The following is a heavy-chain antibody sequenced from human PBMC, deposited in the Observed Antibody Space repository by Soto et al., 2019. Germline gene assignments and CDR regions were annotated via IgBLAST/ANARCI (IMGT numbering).Heavy chain of an antibody. CDR2: INHSGST. J-gene: IGHJ4*02. D-gene: IGHD5-18*01. CDR3: ARGRRYSYGSSGFDY. V-gene: IGHV4-34*01. Sequence: SETLSLTCAVYGGSFSGYYWSWIRQPPGKGLEWIGEINHSGSTNYNPSLKSRVTISVDTSKNQFSLKLSSVTAADTAVYYCARGRRYSYGSSGFDYWRQGTLVTVSS. CDR1: GGSFSGYY.